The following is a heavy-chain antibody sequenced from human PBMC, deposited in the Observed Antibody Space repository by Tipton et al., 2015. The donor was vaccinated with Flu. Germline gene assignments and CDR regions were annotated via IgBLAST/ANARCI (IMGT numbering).Heavy chain of an antibody. CDR3: ARDTEMATIRFYFDY. Sequence: SLRLSCAASGFTFSSYGMHWVRQAPGKGLEWVAVISYDGSNKYYADSVKGRFTISRDNSKNTLYLQMNSLRAEDTAVYYCARDTEMATIRFYFDYWGQGTLVTVSS. V-gene: IGHV3-30*03. D-gene: IGHD5-24*01. CDR1: GFTFSSYG. J-gene: IGHJ4*02. CDR2: ISYDGSNK.